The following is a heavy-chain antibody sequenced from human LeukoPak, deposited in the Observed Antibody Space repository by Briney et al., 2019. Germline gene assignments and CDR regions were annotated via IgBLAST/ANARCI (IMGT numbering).Heavy chain of an antibody. CDR3: AKEWVYYYDSSGKGDY. J-gene: IGHJ4*02. D-gene: IGHD3-22*01. CDR1: GFTVSSSY. CDR2: ISGSGGST. V-gene: IGHV3-23*01. Sequence: PGGSLRLSCAASGFTVSSSYMSWVRQAPGKGLEWVSAISGSGGSTYYADSVKGRFTISRDNSKNTLYLQMNSLRAEDTAVYYCAKEWVYYYDSSGKGDYWGQGTLVTVSS.